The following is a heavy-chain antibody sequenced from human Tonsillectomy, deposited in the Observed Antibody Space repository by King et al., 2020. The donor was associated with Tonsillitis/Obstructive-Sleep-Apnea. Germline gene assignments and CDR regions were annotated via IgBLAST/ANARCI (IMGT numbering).Heavy chain of an antibody. D-gene: IGHD1-26*01. V-gene: IGHV3-33*01. CDR3: AREWSGGSWYFDY. CDR2: IWYDGSNE. J-gene: IGHJ4*02. CDR1: GFTFSSYG. Sequence: QLVQSGGGVVQPGRSLRLSCAASGFTFSSYGMHWVRQAPGKGLEWVAVIWYDGSNEYYAESVKGRFTISRDNSKNTLYPQMNSLRAEDTAVYYCAREWSGGSWYFDYWGQGILVTVSS.